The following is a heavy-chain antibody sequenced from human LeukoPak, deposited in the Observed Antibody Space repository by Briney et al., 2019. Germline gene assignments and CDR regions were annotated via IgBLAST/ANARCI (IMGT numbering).Heavy chain of an antibody. J-gene: IGHJ6*04. CDR3: ATDLPTSYDFWSGAGGV. CDR1: GYTLTELS. CDR2: FDPEDGET. V-gene: IGHV1-24*01. Sequence: ASVKVSCKVSGYTLTELSMHWVRHAPGKGLEWMGGFDPEDGETIYAQKFQGRVTMTEGTSTDTAYMELSSLRSEDTAVYYCATDLPTSYDFWSGAGGVWGKGTTVTVSS. D-gene: IGHD3-3*01.